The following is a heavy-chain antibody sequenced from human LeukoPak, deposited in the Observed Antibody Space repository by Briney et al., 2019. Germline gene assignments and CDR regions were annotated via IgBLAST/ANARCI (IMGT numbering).Heavy chain of an antibody. CDR1: GGSISIYY. D-gene: IGHD6-13*01. CDR2: IHHSGNT. CDR3: AREARMDSSSWYGDAFDI. J-gene: IGHJ3*02. V-gene: IGHV4-59*01. Sequence: SETLSLTCTVSGGSISIYYWSWFRQPPGKGLEWIGYIHHSGNTNYNPSLKSRVTMSVDTSKNQFSLKLSSVTAADTAVYYCAREARMDSSSWYGDAFDIWGQGTMVTVSS.